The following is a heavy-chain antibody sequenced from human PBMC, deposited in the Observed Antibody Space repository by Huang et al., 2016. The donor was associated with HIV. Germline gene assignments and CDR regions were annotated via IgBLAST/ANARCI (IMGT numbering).Heavy chain of an antibody. V-gene: IGHV3-74*01. Sequence: EVQLVESGGGLVQPGGSLRLSCAASGFLFSRMWLHWGRQAPGKVLVWGALINGYGSSTGYADAMKGRFTISRDNAKNTLYLQMSSLRVEDTSVYYCARVGRDGYQYYYAMDVWGQGTTVTVSS. CDR2: INGYGSST. D-gene: IGHD2-21*01. J-gene: IGHJ6*02. CDR3: ARVGRDGYQYYYAMDV. CDR1: GFLFSRMW.